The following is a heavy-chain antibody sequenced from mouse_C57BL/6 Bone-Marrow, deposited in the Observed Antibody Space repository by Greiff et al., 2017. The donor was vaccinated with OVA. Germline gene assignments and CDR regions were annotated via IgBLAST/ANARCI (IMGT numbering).Heavy chain of an antibody. CDR1: GYTFTDYE. V-gene: IGHV1-15*01. CDR2: IDPETGGT. CDR3: TRWGNYYFDY. J-gene: IGHJ2*01. D-gene: IGHD2-1*01. Sequence: VQLQQSGAELVRPGASVTLSCKASGYTFTDYEMHWVKQTPVHGLEWIGAIDPETGGTAYNQKFKGKAILTADKSSSTAYMELRSLTSEDSAVYYCTRWGNYYFDYWGQGTTLTVSS.